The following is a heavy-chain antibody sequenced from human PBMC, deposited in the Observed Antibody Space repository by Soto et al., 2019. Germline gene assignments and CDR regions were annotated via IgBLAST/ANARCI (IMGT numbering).Heavy chain of an antibody. D-gene: IGHD3-16*02. CDR3: ARDRPRPDHVWGSYRYTHAFDI. CDR1: GYTFTSYG. J-gene: IGHJ3*02. CDR2: ISAYNGNT. Sequence: ASVKVSCKASGYTFTSYGISWVRQAPGEGLEWMGWISAYNGNTNYAQKLQGRVTMTTDTSTSTAYMELRSLRSDDTAVYYCARDRPRPDHVWGSYRYTHAFDIWGQGTMVTVSS. V-gene: IGHV1-18*01.